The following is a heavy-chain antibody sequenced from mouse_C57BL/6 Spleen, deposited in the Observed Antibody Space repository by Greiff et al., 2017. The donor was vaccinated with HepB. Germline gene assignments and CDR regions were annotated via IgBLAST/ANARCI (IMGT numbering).Heavy chain of an antibody. V-gene: IGHV1-61*01. D-gene: IGHD1-1*01. CDR1: GYTFTSYW. Sequence: QVQLQQPGAELVRPGSSVKLSCKASGYTFTSYWMDWVKQRPGQGLEWIGNIYPSDSETHYNQKFKDKATLTVDKSSSTAYMQLSSLTSEDSAVYYGARGMTYYYGSSLDYWGQGTTLTVSS. J-gene: IGHJ2*01. CDR2: IYPSDSET. CDR3: ARGMTYYYGSSLDY.